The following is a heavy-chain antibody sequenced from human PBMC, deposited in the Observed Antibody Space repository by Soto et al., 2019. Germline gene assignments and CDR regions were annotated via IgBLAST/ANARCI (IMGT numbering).Heavy chain of an antibody. CDR2: IWYDGSKI. CDR3: ARPLEQHQLGFGMDV. CDR1: GFTFSTYG. J-gene: IGHJ6*01. V-gene: IGHV3-33*01. D-gene: IGHD6-13*01. Sequence: PGGSLRLSCAASGFTFSTYGMHWVRQAPGKGLEWVAVIWYDGSKIYYADSVKGRFTISRDNSKSTLYLQMNSLRAEDTAVYYCARPLEQHQLGFGMDVWGQGSPVTVYS.